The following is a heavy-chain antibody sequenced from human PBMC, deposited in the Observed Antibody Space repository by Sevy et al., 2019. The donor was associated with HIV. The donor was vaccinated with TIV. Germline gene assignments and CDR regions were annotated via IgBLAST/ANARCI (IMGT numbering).Heavy chain of an antibody. CDR3: ARTNVVVVAATRHYYYYMDV. J-gene: IGHJ6*03. V-gene: IGHV1-46*01. CDR2: INPSGGST. CDR1: GYTFTSYY. Sequence: ASVKVSCKASGYTFTSYYMHWVRQAPGQGLEWMGIINPSGGSTSYAQKFQGRVTMTRDTSTSTVYMELSSLRSEDTAVYYCARTNVVVVAATRHYYYYMDVWGKGTTVTVSS. D-gene: IGHD2-15*01.